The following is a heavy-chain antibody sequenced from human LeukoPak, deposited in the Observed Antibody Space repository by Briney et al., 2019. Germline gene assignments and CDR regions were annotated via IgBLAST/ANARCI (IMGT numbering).Heavy chain of an antibody. V-gene: IGHV3-49*03. CDR1: GFTFGDYA. Sequence: PGGSLRLSCRASGFTFGDYAMSWFRQAPGKGLEWVGFIRSKAYGGTTEYAASVKGRFTISRDDSKSIAYLQMNSLKTEDTAVYYCTRETGLNGMDVWGQGTTVTVSS. J-gene: IGHJ6*02. D-gene: IGHD3-10*01. CDR2: IRSKAYGGTT. CDR3: TRETGLNGMDV.